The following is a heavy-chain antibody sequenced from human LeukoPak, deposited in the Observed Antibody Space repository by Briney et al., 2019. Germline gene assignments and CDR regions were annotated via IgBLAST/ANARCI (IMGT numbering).Heavy chain of an antibody. CDR1: GYSFTSYW. D-gene: IGHD3-10*01. CDR2: IYPGDSDT. Sequence: GESLKISCKGSGYSFTSYWIGWVRQMPGKGLEWMGIIYPGDSDTRYIPSFQGQVTISADKSISTAYRQWSSLKASDTAMYCCARLWFGERDAFDIWGQGTMVTVSS. V-gene: IGHV5-51*01. J-gene: IGHJ3*02. CDR3: ARLWFGERDAFDI.